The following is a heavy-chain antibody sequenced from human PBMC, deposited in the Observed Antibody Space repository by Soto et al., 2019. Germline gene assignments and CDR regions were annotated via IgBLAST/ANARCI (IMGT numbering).Heavy chain of an antibody. D-gene: IGHD2-15*01. Sequence: QVQLVQSGAEVKKPGSSVKVSCKASGGTFSSYTISWVRQAPGQGLEWMGRIIPILGIANYAQKFQGRVTIPAAKPTTPASMEVTSRRSEDTAVYSCAGEPSGRGGSCYYYYGMDVWGQGSTVTVSS. CDR3: AGEPSGRGGSCYYYYGMDV. CDR2: IIPILGIA. V-gene: IGHV1-69*08. J-gene: IGHJ6*02. CDR1: GGTFSSYT.